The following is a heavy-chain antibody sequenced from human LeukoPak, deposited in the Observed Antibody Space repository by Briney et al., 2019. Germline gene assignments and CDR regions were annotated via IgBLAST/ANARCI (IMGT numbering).Heavy chain of an antibody. D-gene: IGHD6-19*01. Sequence: GGPLRLSCRASGFPFNSYDMSGLPQAPGKALEGLTSISGSGGSTYYADSVKGRFTISRDNYKNTLFLQMSSLRAEDTAVFYCAKRSGYTTGWFFDFWGQGTLVTVSS. CDR1: GFPFNSYD. CDR2: ISGSGGST. CDR3: AKRSGYTTGWFFDF. J-gene: IGHJ4*02. V-gene: IGHV3-23*01.